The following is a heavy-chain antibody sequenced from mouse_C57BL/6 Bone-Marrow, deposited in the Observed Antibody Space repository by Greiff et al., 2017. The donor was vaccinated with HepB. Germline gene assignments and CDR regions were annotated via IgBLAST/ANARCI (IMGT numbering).Heavy chain of an antibody. CDR2: IYPGDGDT. CDR3: ARRGTTVVATFSYYAMDY. CDR1: GYAFSSYW. V-gene: IGHV1-80*01. Sequence: QVQLQQSGAELVKPGASVKISCKASGYAFSSYWMNWVKQRPGKGLEWIGQIYPGDGDTNYNGKFKGKATLTADKSSSTAYMQLSSLTSEDSAVYFCARRGTTVVATFSYYAMDYWGQGTSVTVSS. J-gene: IGHJ4*01. D-gene: IGHD1-1*01.